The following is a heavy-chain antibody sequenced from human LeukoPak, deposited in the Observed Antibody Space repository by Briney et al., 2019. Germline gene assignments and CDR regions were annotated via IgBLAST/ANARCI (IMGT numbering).Heavy chain of an antibody. Sequence: GGSLRLSCAASGFTFSSYWMSWVRQAPGKGLEWVANIKQDGCEKYYVDSVKGRFTISRDNAENSLYLQMNSLRAEDTAVYYCARSASYYDILTGYYFDYWGQGTLVTVSS. D-gene: IGHD3-9*01. CDR3: ARSASYYDILTGYYFDY. CDR1: GFTFSSYW. V-gene: IGHV3-7*01. J-gene: IGHJ4*02. CDR2: IKQDGCEK.